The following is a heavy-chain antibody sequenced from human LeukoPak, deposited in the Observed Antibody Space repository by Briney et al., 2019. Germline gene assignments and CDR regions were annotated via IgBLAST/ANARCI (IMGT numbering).Heavy chain of an antibody. J-gene: IGHJ3*02. Sequence: GGSLRLSCGASGFTFSTYGMSWVRQAPGKGLEWVSLISGNGATTNYADSVKGRFTISRDNSKNTLYLQMNSLRAEDTAVYYCAKDSGYSYGYSDAFDIWGQGTMVTVSS. CDR1: GFTFSTYG. D-gene: IGHD5-18*01. CDR3: AKDSGYSYGYSDAFDI. V-gene: IGHV3-23*01. CDR2: ISGNGATT.